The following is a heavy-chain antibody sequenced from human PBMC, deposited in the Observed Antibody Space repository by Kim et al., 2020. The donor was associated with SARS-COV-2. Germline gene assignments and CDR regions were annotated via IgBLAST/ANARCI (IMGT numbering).Heavy chain of an antibody. J-gene: IGHJ3*02. D-gene: IGHD3-22*01. CDR1: GYSFTSYW. V-gene: IGHV5-51*01. CDR3: ARRDRYYDSSGYSAYAFDI. Sequence: GESLKISCKGSGYSFTSYWIGWVRQMPGKGLEWMGIIYPGDSDTRYSPSFQGQVTISADKSISTAYLQWSSLKASDTAMYYCARRDRYYDSSGYSAYAFDIWGQGTMVTVSS. CDR2: IYPGDSDT.